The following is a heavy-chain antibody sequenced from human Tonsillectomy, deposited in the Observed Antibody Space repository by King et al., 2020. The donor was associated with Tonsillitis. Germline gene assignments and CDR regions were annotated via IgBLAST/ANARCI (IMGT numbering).Heavy chain of an antibody. V-gene: IGHV1-18*01. CDR3: ARGSAGDY. CDR1: GFTFSKYG. CDR2: IDAYNGNS. Sequence: VQLVESGVEVKKPGASGKVSGKASGFTFSKYGFSWVRQAPGQGLEWRGWIDAYNGNSDYAQNLQGRVTMTTDTSTSTAYMELRSLRSDDTAVYYCARGSAGDYWGQGTLVIVSS. J-gene: IGHJ4*02.